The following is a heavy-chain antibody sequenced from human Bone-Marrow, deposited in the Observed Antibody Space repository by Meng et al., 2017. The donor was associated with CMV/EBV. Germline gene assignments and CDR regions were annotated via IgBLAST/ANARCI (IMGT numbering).Heavy chain of an antibody. Sequence: SQTLSLTCTVSGGSISSYYWSWIRQPPGKGLEWIGYIYYSGSTNYNPSLKSRVTISVDTSKNQFSLKLSSVTAADTAVYYCARDLIVVVPAAIPRYYYYGMDVWGQGTTVTVSS. V-gene: IGHV4-59*01. CDR2: IYYSGST. CDR1: GGSISSYY. J-gene: IGHJ6*02. D-gene: IGHD2-2*02. CDR3: ARDLIVVVPAAIPRYYYYGMDV.